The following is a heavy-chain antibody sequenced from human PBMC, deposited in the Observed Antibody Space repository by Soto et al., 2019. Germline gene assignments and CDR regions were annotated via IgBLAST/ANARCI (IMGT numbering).Heavy chain of an antibody. CDR1: GFTFSTFY. J-gene: IGHJ3*01. CDR2: LSSESTFI. V-gene: IGHV3-11*06. CDR3: ARVRSRTYNAFDL. D-gene: IGHD4-4*01. Sequence: QVQLVESGGGLVRPGGSLRLSCAASGFTFSTFYMNWVRQAPGKGLEWVSFLSSESTFISYADSVKGRFTISRDNSKKSLFLQMDSLRVEDTAVYYCARVRSRTYNAFDLWGQGTVVTVSS.